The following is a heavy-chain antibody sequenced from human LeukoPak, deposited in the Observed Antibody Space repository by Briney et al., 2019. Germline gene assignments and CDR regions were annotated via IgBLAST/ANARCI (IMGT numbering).Heavy chain of an antibody. V-gene: IGHV3-15*01. D-gene: IGHD6-19*01. Sequence: GGSLRLSCAASGFTFSNAWMSWVRQAPGKGLEWVGRIKSKTDGGTTDYAAPVKGRFTISRDDSKNTLYLQMNSLKTEDTAVYYCTTFKYSSGWYFDYWGQGTLVTVSS. J-gene: IGHJ4*02. CDR2: IKSKTDGGTT. CDR1: GFTFSNAW. CDR3: TTFKYSSGWYFDY.